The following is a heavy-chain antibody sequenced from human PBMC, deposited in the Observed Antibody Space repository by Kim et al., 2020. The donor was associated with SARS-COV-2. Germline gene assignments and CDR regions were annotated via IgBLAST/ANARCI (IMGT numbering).Heavy chain of an antibody. CDR2: ISSNGGST. Sequence: GGSLRLSCAASGFTFSSYAMHWVRQAPGKGLEYVSAISSNGGSTYYANSVKGRFTISRDNSKNTLYLQMGSLRAEDMAVYYCARVDSYGPFDYWGQGTLVTVSS. CDR1: GFTFSSYA. V-gene: IGHV3-64*01. CDR3: ARVDSYGPFDY. J-gene: IGHJ4*02. D-gene: IGHD5-18*01.